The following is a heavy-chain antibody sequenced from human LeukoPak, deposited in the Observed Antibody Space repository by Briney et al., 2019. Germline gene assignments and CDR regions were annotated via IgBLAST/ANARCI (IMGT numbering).Heavy chain of an antibody. Sequence: TGGSLRLSCAASGFTFSSYEMNRVRQAPGKGLKWVSYISSSGSTIYYADSVKGRFTISRDNAKNSLYLQMNSLRAEDTAVYYCAELGITMIGGVWGKGTTVTISS. CDR2: ISSSGSTI. CDR3: AELGITMIGGV. D-gene: IGHD3-10*02. V-gene: IGHV3-48*03. CDR1: GFTFSSYE. J-gene: IGHJ6*04.